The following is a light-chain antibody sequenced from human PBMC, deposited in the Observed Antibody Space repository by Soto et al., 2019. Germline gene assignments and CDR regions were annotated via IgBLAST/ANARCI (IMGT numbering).Light chain of an antibody. J-gene: IGKJ2*01. V-gene: IGKV3-20*01. CDR2: GAS. Sequence: EIVLTQSPGTLSLSPGERATLSCRASQSVSSINLAWYQQKPGQAPRLLIYGASSRAPGIPDRFSGSGSGTDFILTISRLEPEDFAVYYCQQFGSSQYTFGQGPKLEIK. CDR1: QSVSSIN. CDR3: QQFGSSQYT.